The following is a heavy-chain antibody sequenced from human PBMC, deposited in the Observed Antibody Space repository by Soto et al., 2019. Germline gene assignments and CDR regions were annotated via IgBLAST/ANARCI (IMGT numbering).Heavy chain of an antibody. CDR2: ISSNGGST. D-gene: IGHD3-22*01. J-gene: IGHJ6*02. Sequence: GGSLRLSCSASGFTFSSYAMHWVRQAPGKGLEYVSAISSNGGSTYYADSVKGRFTISRDNSKNTLYLQMSSLRAEDTAVYYCVKSSDYYDSSGYRNLNYYYYGMDVWGQGTTVTVSS. CDR3: VKSSDYYDSSGYRNLNYYYYGMDV. CDR1: GFTFSSYA. V-gene: IGHV3-64D*08.